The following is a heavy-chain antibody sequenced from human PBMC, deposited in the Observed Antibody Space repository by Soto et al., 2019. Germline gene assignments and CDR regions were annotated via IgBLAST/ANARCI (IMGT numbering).Heavy chain of an antibody. D-gene: IGHD3-3*01. J-gene: IGHJ4*02. V-gene: IGHV3-48*01. CDR3: ARDDFWSGKDY. CDR2: ISSSSTI. CDR1: GFTFSSYS. Sequence: EVQLVESGGGLVQPGGSLRLSCAASGFTFSSYSMNWVRQAPGKGLEWVSYISSSSTIYYADSVKGRFTISRDNAKNSLYLQMNSLRAEDTAVYYCARDDFWSGKDYWGQGTLVTVSS.